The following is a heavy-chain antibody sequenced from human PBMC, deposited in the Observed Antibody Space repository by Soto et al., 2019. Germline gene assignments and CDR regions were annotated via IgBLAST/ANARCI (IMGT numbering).Heavy chain of an antibody. Sequence: SVKVSCKASGGTFSSYAISWVRQAPGQGLEWMGGIIPIFGTANYAQKFQGRVTITADESTSTVYMELSSLRSEDTAVYYCASQGAGRRDDFWSGHRSGYYGMDVWGQGTTVTVSS. J-gene: IGHJ6*02. CDR2: IIPIFGTA. V-gene: IGHV1-69*13. D-gene: IGHD3-3*01. CDR1: GGTFSSYA. CDR3: ASQGAGRRDDFWSGHRSGYYGMDV.